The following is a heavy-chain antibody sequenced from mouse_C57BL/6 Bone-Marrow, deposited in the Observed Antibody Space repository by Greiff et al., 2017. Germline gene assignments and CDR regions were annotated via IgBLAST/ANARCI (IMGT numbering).Heavy chain of an antibody. CDR1: GYTFTSYW. CDR2: LNPSSGYT. CDR3: ARALLLRGFAY. D-gene: IGHD1-1*01. Sequence: QVHVKQPGAELVMPGASVKLSCKASGYTFTSYWMHWVKQRPGQGLEWIGYLNPSSGYTKYNQKFKDKATLTADKSSSTAYMQLSILTYEDSAVYYCARALLLRGFAYWGQGTLVTVSA. V-gene: IGHV1-7*01. J-gene: IGHJ3*01.